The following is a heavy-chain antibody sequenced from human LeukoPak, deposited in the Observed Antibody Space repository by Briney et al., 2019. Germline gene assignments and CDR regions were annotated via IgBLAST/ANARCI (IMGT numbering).Heavy chain of an antibody. CDR1: GGTFSSYA. V-gene: IGHV1-69*01. CDR2: IIPIFGTA. CDR3: ARDRVTTVSTSHYNYYGMDV. J-gene: IGHJ6*02. D-gene: IGHD4-11*01. Sequence: SVKVSCKASGGTFSSYAISWVRQAPGQGLEWMGGIIPIFGTANYAQKFQGRVTITADESTSTAYMELSSLRSEDTAVYYCARDRVTTVSTSHYNYYGMDVWGQGTTVTVSS.